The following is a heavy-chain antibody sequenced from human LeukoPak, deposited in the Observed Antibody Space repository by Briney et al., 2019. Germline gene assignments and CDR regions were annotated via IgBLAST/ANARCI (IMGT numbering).Heavy chain of an antibody. D-gene: IGHD1-26*01. V-gene: IGHV3-23*01. CDR2: ISGSGGST. CDR1: GFTFSSYA. CDR3: AKDPLTAWELPFDY. Sequence: GGSLRLSCAASGFTFSSYAMSWVRQAPGKGLEWVSAISGSGGSTYYAGSVKGRFAISRDNSKNTLYLQMNSLRAEDTAVYYCAKDPLTAWELPFDYWGQGTLVTVSS. J-gene: IGHJ4*02.